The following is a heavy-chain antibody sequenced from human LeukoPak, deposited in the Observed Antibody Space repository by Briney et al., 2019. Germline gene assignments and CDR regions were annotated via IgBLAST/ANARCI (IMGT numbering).Heavy chain of an antibody. CDR3: ARVVQLWSHFDY. V-gene: IGHV3-7*01. D-gene: IGHD5-18*01. CDR1: GFTLSNHW. Sequence: GGSLRLSCAASGFTLSNHWMIWVRQAPGKGLECVANIKQDGIEEYYLDSVKGRFTISRDNAKNSVYLQMNSLRVEDTAVYYCARVVQLWSHFDYWGQGTLVTVSS. J-gene: IGHJ4*02. CDR2: IKQDGIEE.